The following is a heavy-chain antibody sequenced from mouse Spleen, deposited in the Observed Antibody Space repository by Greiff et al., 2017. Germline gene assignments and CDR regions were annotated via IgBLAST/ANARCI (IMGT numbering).Heavy chain of an antibody. Sequence: VKLMESGAELVRPGASVTLSCKASGYTFTDYEMHWVKQTPVHGLEWIGAIDPETGGTGYKQKFKGKAIVTADKASSTAYMEIRTMTSVDSALYYSTRRDVSLYCDVWGAGTPVTVSS. J-gene: IGHJ1*01. CDR1: GYTFTDYE. V-gene: IGHV1-15*01. CDR2: IDPETGGT. D-gene: IGHD3-3*01. CDR3: TRRDVSLYCDV.